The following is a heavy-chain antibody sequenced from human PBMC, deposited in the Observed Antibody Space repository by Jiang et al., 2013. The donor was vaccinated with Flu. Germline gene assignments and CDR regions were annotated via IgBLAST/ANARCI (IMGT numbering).Heavy chain of an antibody. CDR1: GYTFNNYP. V-gene: IGHV1-3*01. Sequence: VQSGAEVTKPGASVKLSCKASGYTFNNYPIHWVRQAPGQSLEWMGYINAGAGNTKYSQMLQGRIIITRDTLVSTVYMELSSLRSEDTATYYCARLDNLNYSYFDLWGRGTPVTV. CDR2: INAGAGNT. D-gene: IGHD3-10*01. J-gene: IGHJ2*01. CDR3: ARLDNLNYSYFDL.